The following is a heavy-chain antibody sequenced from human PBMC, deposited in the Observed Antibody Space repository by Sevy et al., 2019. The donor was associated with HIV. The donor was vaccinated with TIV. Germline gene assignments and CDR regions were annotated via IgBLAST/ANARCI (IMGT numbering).Heavy chain of an antibody. D-gene: IGHD6-13*01. CDR1: GFTFSSYW. V-gene: IGHV3-74*01. CDR3: ARGSAAGTFDY. J-gene: IGHJ4*02. CDR2: VNRDGSST. Sequence: GGSLRLSCAASGFTFSSYWLHWVRQAPGKGLVWVSRVNRDGSSTSYADSVKGRFTISRDNAKNTLYLQMNSLRAEDTAVYYCARGSAAGTFDYWGQGTLVTVSS.